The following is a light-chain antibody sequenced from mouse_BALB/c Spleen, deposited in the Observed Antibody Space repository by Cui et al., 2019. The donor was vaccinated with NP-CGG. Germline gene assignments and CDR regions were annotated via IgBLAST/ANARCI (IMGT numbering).Light chain of an antibody. CDR1: QGISSN. J-gene: IGKJ5*01. CDR2: HGT. CDR3: VQYAQFLPLT. Sequence: DILMTQSPSSMSVSLGDTVSITCHASQGISSNIGWLQQKPGKSFKGLIYHGTNLEDGVPSRFSGSGSGADYSLTISSLESEDCADYYYVQYAQFLPLTFGAGTKLELK. V-gene: IGKV14-100*01.